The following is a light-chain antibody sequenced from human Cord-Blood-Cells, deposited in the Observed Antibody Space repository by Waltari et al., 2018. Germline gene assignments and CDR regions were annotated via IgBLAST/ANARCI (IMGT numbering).Light chain of an antibody. V-gene: IGLV2-14*03. J-gene: IGLJ3*02. CDR2: DVS. Sequence: QSALTPPASVSGSPGQSITISCTGTRSDVGGYNYVSWYQQHPGKAPKLMIYDVSNRPSGVSNRFSGSKSGNTASLTISGLQAEDEADYYCSSYTSSSNWVFGGGTKLTVL. CDR3: SSYTSSSNWV. CDR1: RSDVGGYNY.